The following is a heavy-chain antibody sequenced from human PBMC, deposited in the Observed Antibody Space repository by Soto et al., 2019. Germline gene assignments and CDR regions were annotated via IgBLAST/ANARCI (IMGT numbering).Heavy chain of an antibody. V-gene: IGHV3-30*14. J-gene: IGHJ4*02. D-gene: IGHD6-19*01. CDR2: ISYEGSNK. CDR1: GFSFSSYS. CDR3: ARGSPGTAVAGTLGDY. Sequence: VQLVESGGGVVQPGESLRLSRVASGFSFSSYSMNWVRRAPGKGLEWVSFISYEGSNKFFSDSVKGRFTSSIDNSQNSLYLQMSSLRTEDMAVYYCARGSPGTAVAGTLGDYWGRGSLVTVSS.